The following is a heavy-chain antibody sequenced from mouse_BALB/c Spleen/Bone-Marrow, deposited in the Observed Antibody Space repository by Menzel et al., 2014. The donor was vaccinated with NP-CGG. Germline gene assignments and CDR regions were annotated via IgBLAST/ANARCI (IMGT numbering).Heavy chain of an antibody. CDR1: GFTFSSYG. J-gene: IGHJ2*01. CDR2: ISSGGSYT. D-gene: IGHD2-4*01. Sequence: EVKVVESGGDLVKPGGSLKLSCAASGFTFSSYGMSWVRQTPDKRLEWVATISSGGSYTYYPDSVKGRLTISRDNAKNTLYLQMSSLKSEDTAMYYCARQTYYDYDGYFDYWGQGTTLTVSS. CDR3: ARQTYYDYDGYFDY. V-gene: IGHV5-6*01.